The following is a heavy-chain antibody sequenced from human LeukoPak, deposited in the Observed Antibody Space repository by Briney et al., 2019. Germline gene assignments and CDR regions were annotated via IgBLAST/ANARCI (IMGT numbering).Heavy chain of an antibody. CDR2: IYYSGST. CDR1: GGSIRSYY. CDR3: ARLLERIYYFDY. J-gene: IGHJ4*02. D-gene: IGHD3-10*01. Sequence: SETLSLTCTVSGGSIRSYYWSWIRQPPGKGLEWIGYIYYSGSTYYNPSLKSRVTISVDTSKNQFSLKLSSVTAADTAVYYCARLLERIYYFDYWGQGTLVTVSS. V-gene: IGHV4-59*12.